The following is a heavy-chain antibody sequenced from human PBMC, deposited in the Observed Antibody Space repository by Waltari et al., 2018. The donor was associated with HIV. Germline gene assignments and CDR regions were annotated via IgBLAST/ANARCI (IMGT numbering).Heavy chain of an antibody. CDR1: GASFRDYY. V-gene: IGHV4-34*02. J-gene: IGHJ6*02. Sequence: QVRLQQWGTGLLKSSETLSRTCAVYGASFRDYYWNWIRQSPGLGLQWIGEVKDVGGVRYSPSFRSRVSMSMDVAKNQFSLNLTSVTAADTAVYYCARGRWRNRGPLPMDVWAPGAMVIVSS. CDR2: VKDVGGV. CDR3: ARGRWRNRGPLPMDV. D-gene: IGHD3-10*01.